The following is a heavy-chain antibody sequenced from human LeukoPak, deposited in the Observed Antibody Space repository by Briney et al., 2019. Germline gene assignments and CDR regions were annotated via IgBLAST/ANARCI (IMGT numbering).Heavy chain of an antibody. V-gene: IGHV1-2*04. D-gene: IGHD2-15*01. J-gene: IGHJ5*02. CDR3: ARARTPCSGGSCYQENWFDP. CDR2: INPNSGGT. Sequence: ASVKVSCKASGYTFTGYYMHWVRQAPGQGLEWMGWINPNSGGTNYAQKFQGWVTMTRDTSISTVYMELSRLRSDDTAVYYCARARTPCSGGSCYQENWFDPWGQGTLVTVSS. CDR1: GYTFTGYY.